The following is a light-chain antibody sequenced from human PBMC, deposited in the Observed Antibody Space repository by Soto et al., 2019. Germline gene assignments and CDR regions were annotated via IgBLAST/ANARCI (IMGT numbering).Light chain of an antibody. CDR1: QSVGSN. CDR2: GAS. V-gene: IGKV3-15*01. CDR3: QPEA. J-gene: IGKJ1*01. Sequence: IVITQSPATLSVPPGQRATLSCRASQSVGSNLAWYQQKPGQAPRLLIFGASTRATGIPARFSGSGSGTEFTLTISSRQSEEFAVYYCQPEAFGQGTKVDI.